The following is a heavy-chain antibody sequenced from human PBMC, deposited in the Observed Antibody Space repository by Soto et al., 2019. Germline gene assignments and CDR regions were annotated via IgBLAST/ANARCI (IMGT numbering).Heavy chain of an antibody. CDR3: VRSYDI. J-gene: IGHJ3*02. CDR1: GFSFSSYW. CDR2: VKTDGSLT. V-gene: IGHV3-74*01. Sequence: VQLVESGGGLVQPGGSLRLSCAASGFSFSSYWMHWVRQAPGKGLVWVSRVKTDGSLTNYADSVKGRFTISRDNAKNTVYLQMNSLRAEDTAVYYCVRSYDIWGQGTMVTVSS.